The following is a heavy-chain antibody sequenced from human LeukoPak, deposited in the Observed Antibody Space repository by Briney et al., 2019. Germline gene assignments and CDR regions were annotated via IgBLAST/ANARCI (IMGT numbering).Heavy chain of an antibody. CDR3: ARGFRRVDY. CDR2: INHSGST. CDR1: GGSFSRYY. V-gene: IGHV4-34*01. Sequence: SETLSLTCAVSGGSFSRYYWSWIRQPPGKGLEWIGEINHSGSTNYNPSLKSRVTISVDTSKNQFSLKLSSVTAADTAVYYCARGFRRVDYWGQGTLVTVSS. J-gene: IGHJ4*02.